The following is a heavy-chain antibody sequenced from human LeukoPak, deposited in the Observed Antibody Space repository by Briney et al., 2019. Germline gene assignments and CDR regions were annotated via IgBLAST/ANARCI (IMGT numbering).Heavy chain of an antibody. CDR1: GASISGYY. V-gene: IGHV4-4*07. D-gene: IGHD1-1*01. Sequence: PSETLSLTCNVSGASISGYYWSWIRQPAGKGLEWIGRIYTSANTNYSPSFKSRATISIDRSKNQFSLNLPSVTAADTAVYYCARDRIWNDAGHDPFDIWGQGTMVTVSS. CDR2: IYTSANT. CDR3: ARDRIWNDAGHDPFDI. J-gene: IGHJ3*02.